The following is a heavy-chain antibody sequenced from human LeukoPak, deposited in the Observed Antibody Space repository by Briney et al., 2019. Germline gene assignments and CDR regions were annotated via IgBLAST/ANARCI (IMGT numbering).Heavy chain of an antibody. D-gene: IGHD3-10*01. CDR2: ISTSSGTI. CDR3: ARVLRDAFDI. J-gene: IGHJ3*02. CDR1: GFTFSSYS. Sequence: GGSLRLSCAASGFTFSSYSMSWVRQAPGKGLEWVSHISTSSGTIYYADSVKGRFTISRDNAKNSLYLQMNSLRDEDTAVYYCARVLRDAFDIWGQGTMVTVSS. V-gene: IGHV3-48*02.